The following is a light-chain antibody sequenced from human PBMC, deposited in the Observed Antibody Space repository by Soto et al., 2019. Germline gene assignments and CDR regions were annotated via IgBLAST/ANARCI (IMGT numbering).Light chain of an antibody. CDR2: GAS. CDR1: QSASTN. V-gene: IGKV3-15*01. CDR3: QHHNSWPRIA. Sequence: EIVLTQSPVTLSVSPGERATLFCRASQSASTNLSWYQHKPGQAPRLLIYGASTRATAIPARFSGSGSGTTFTITIISLEYDDFAVYYCQHHNSWPRIAFGQGTRLEIK. J-gene: IGKJ5*01.